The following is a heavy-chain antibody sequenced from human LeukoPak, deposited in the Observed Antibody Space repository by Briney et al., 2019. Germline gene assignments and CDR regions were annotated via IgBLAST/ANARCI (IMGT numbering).Heavy chain of an antibody. J-gene: IGHJ4*02. CDR2: IWYDGSNK. CDR3: ARVRYCSGGSCYVFLDY. CDR1: GFXFSSYG. V-gene: IGHV3-33*01. Sequence: GGSLRLSCAASGFXFSSYGIHWVRQAPGKGLEWVAVIWYDGSNKYYADSVKGRFTISRDNSKNTLYLQMNSLRAEDTAVYYCARVRYCSGGSCYVFLDYWGQGTLVTVSS. D-gene: IGHD2-15*01.